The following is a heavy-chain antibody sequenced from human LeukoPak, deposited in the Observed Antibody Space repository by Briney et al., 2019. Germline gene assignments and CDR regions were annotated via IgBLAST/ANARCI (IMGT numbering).Heavy chain of an antibody. CDR3: AKVPGYDILTGYPDY. CDR2: ISGSGGST. V-gene: IGHV3-23*01. Sequence: GGSLRLSCAASGFTFSSYAMSLVRQAPGKGLEWVSAISGSGGSTYYADSVKGRFTISRDNSKNTLYLQMNSLRAEDTAVYYCAKVPGYDILTGYPDYWGQGTLVTVSS. CDR1: GFTFSSYA. D-gene: IGHD3-9*01. J-gene: IGHJ4*02.